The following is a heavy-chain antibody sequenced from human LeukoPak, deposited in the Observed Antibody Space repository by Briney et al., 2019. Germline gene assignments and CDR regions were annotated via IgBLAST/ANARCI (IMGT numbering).Heavy chain of an antibody. CDR2: IYYSGST. J-gene: IGHJ5*02. CDR3: ARVVVPGWFDP. D-gene: IGHD2-15*01. V-gene: IGHV4-39*07. CDR1: GGPISNSNSY. Sequence: SETLSLTCTVSGGPISNSNSYWGWIRQSPGKGLEWIANIYYSGSTCYNPSLKSRLTISVDTSKNQFSLKLSSVTAADTAVYYCARVVVPGWFDPWGQGNLVTVSS.